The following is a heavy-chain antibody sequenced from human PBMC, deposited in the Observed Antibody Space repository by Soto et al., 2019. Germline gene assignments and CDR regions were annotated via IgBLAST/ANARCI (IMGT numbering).Heavy chain of an antibody. Sequence: QLQLQESGSGLVKPSQTLSLTCAVSGGSISSGGYSWSWSRQPPGKGLEWIGNIYHRGSTYYNPSLKSRVTISVDRSKNQFSLKLSSVTAADTAVYYCAAGGGLPRYYWGQGTLVTVSS. V-gene: IGHV4-30-2*01. CDR2: IYHRGST. D-gene: IGHD5-12*01. CDR1: GGSISSGGYS. CDR3: AAGGGLPRYY. J-gene: IGHJ4*02.